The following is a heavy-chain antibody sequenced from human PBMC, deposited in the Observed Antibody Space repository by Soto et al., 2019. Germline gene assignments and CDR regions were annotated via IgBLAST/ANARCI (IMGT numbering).Heavy chain of an antibody. V-gene: IGHV3-66*01. J-gene: IGHJ4*02. CDR3: ARDIDY. CDR1: GFIVSTIY. CDR2: IYADGRT. Sequence: GGSLRLSCAASGFIVSTIYMSWVRQAPGKGLGWVSTIYADGRTYYADSVKGRFTMSRDDVKNTLFLQMNSLRVEDTAVYYCARDIDYCGQGTLVTVSS.